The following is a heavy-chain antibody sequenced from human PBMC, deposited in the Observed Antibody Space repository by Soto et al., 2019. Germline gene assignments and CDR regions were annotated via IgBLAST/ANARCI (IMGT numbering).Heavy chain of an antibody. D-gene: IGHD3-3*01. J-gene: IGHJ4*02. CDR3: ARSYYDFWSGYYTFDY. Sequence: KSSETLSLTCTVSGGSISSYYWSWIRQPPGKGLEWIGYIYYSGSTNYNPSLKSRVTISVDTSKNQFSLKLSSVTAADTAVYYCARSYYDFWSGYYTFDYWGQGTLVTVSS. CDR1: GGSISSYY. V-gene: IGHV4-59*01. CDR2: IYYSGST.